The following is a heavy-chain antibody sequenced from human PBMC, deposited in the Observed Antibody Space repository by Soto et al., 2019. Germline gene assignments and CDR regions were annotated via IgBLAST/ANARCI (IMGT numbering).Heavy chain of an antibody. D-gene: IGHD4-17*01. J-gene: IGHJ4*02. CDR1: GGSISGSY. Sequence: SETLSLTCSVSGGSISGSYWSWIRQSPGKGLEWLGYVYYTGSTNYSPSLRSRVSISVDTSKNEFSLRLSSVTAADTAVYFCATESGSTYGYFDYWGQGTQVTVSS. CDR2: VYYTGST. V-gene: IGHV4-59*01. CDR3: ATESGSTYGYFDY.